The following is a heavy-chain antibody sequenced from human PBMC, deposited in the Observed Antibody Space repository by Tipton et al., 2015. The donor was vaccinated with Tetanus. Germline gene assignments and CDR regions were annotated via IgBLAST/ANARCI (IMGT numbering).Heavy chain of an antibody. Sequence: TLSLTCAVYGGSFSVYYWSWIRQPPGKGLEWIGEINHSRNINNNPSLKSRVTISVDTSKNQFSLKLNSVTAADTAVYYCARDSMSSSGYDKERTYYYYGMDVWGQGTTVTVSS. D-gene: IGHD5-12*01. V-gene: IGHV4-34*01. CDR3: ARDSMSSSGYDKERTYYYYGMDV. CDR1: GGSFSVYY. CDR2: INHSRNI. J-gene: IGHJ6*02.